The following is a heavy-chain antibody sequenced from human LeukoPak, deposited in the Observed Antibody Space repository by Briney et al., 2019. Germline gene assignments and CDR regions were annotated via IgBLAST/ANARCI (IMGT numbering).Heavy chain of an antibody. CDR2: ISPYNGNT. CDR3: ARDGGYFDY. V-gene: IGHV1-18*01. J-gene: IGHJ4*02. CDR1: GYTFTSYG. Sequence: GASVKVSCKASGYTFTSYGISWVRQAPGQGLEWMGWISPYNGNTNYAQRFQGRVTMTTDTSTGTAYMELRSLRFDDTAVYYCARDGGYFDYWGRGTLVTVPS.